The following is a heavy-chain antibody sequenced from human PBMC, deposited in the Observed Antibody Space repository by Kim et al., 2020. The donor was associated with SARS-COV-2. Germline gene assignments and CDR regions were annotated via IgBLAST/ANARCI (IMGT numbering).Heavy chain of an antibody. CDR3: ARESGWYGNYYGMEV. D-gene: IGHD6-19*01. J-gene: IGHJ6*02. V-gene: IGHV3-33*01. Sequence: GGSLRLSCAASGFPFSSYGIHWVRQGPGKGLEWVAVIWYDGTDKYYTDSVKGRFTISRDNSNNTVYLQMNSLRAEDTAIYYCARESGWYGNYYGMEVWGQGTTVTVSS. CDR2: IWYDGTDK. CDR1: GFPFSSYG.